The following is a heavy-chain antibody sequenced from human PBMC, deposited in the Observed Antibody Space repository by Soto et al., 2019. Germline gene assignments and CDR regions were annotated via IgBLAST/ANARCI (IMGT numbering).Heavy chain of an antibody. CDR2: INHTGGT. CDR1: GGSVNGYY. V-gene: IGHV4-34*01. D-gene: IGHD3-3*01. J-gene: IGHJ5*02. CDR3: ATRITVFGLLIPPFDP. Sequence: SETLSLTCAVYGGSVNGYYWNWIRQPPGKGLEWLGEINHTGGTHYNTSLKSRVIMSVDTSTNQFSLRLSSVFAADTAIYDFATRITVFGLLIPPFDPWGQGTQVTVSS.